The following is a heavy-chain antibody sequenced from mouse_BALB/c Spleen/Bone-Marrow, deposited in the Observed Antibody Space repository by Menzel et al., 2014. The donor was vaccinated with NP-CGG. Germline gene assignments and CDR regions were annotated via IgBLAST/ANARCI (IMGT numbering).Heavy chain of an antibody. V-gene: IGHV5-6-4*01. J-gene: IGHJ4*01. Sequence: EVKVEESGGGLVKPGRSLELSCAASGFTFSSYTMSWVRQTPEKRLEWVATISSGGSYTYYPDSVKGRFTISRDNAKNTLYLQMSSLKSEDTAMYYCTRDGKGNYDYAMDYWGQGTSVTVSS. CDR3: TRDGKGNYDYAMDY. CDR1: GFTFSSYT. D-gene: IGHD2-1*01. CDR2: ISSGGSYT.